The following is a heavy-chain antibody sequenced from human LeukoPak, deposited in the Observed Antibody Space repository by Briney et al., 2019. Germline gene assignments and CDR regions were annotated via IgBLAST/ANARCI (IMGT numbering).Heavy chain of an antibody. Sequence: GGSLRLSCAASGFAFSNYGMHWVRQAPGKGLEWVAVIWYDGSNKYYADSVKGRFTISRDNSKNTLYLQMNSLRAEDTAVYYCAKDYYGSGSYDYWGQGTLVTVSS. J-gene: IGHJ4*02. V-gene: IGHV3-30*02. CDR1: GFAFSNYG. D-gene: IGHD3-10*01. CDR3: AKDYYGSGSYDY. CDR2: IWYDGSNK.